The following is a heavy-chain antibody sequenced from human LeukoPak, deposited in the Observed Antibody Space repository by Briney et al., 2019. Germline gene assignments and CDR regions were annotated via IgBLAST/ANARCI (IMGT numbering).Heavy chain of an antibody. D-gene: IGHD3-16*02. J-gene: IGHJ4*02. CDR3: TRGRGGRYHY. V-gene: IGHV3-74*01. CDR2: INTDGSTT. CDR1: GVTFSNDW. Sequence: GGSLRLSCAASGVTFSNDWMHWVRQAPGKGLEWVSRINTDGSTTTYADSVKGRFTISRDNAKNTLFLQMNSLRVEDTAVYYCTRGRGGRYHYWGQGALVTVSS.